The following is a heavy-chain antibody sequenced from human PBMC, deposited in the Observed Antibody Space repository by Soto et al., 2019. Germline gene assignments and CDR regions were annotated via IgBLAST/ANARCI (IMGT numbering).Heavy chain of an antibody. Sequence: EVQLLESGGGLVQPGGSLRVSCAASGFTFSSYAMSWVRQAPGKGLEWVSAISGSGGSTYYADSVKGRFTISRDNSKNTLYLQMNRLRAEDTAVYYCAKGPSYYDILTGYNYWGQGPVVTVSS. V-gene: IGHV3-23*01. CDR3: AKGPSYYDILTGYNY. D-gene: IGHD3-9*01. CDR2: ISGSGGST. J-gene: IGHJ4*02. CDR1: GFTFSSYA.